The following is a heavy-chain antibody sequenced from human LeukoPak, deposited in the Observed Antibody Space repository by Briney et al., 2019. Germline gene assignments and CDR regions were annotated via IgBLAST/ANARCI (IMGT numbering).Heavy chain of an antibody. Sequence: SETLSLTCTVSGGSISSYYWGWIRQPPGKGLEWIGSVSYSGSTYYNPSLKSRVTISVDTSKNQFSLKLSSVTAADTAVYYCARHRLYYSNYKAFDYWGQGTLVTVSS. CDR3: ARHRLYYSNYKAFDY. CDR1: GGSISSYY. CDR2: VSYSGST. D-gene: IGHD4-11*01. J-gene: IGHJ4*02. V-gene: IGHV4-39*01.